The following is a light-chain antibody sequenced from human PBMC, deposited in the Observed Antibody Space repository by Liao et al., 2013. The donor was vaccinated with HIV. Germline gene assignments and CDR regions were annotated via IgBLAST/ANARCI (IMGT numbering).Light chain of an antibody. CDR1: NIDSYS. CDR3: QVWDSSSDPVV. V-gene: IGLV3-21*02. J-gene: IGLJ2*01. CDR2: YNS. Sequence: SYVLTQPPSVSAAPGQTATVTCGGHNIDSYSVHWYQQKPGQAPVLVIYYNSDRPSGIPERFSGSKSGNTATLIISRVEAGDEADYYCQVWDSSSDPVVFGGGTKLTVL.